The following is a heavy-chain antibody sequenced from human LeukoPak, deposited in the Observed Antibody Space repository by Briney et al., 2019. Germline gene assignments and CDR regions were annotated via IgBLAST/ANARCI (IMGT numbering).Heavy chain of an antibody. V-gene: IGHV4-59*01. CDR2: IYYSGST. Sequence: SETLSLTCTVSGGSISSYYWSWIRQPPGKGLEWIGYIYYSGSTKYKPSLKSRVTISVDTSKNQFSLKLSSVTAADTAVYYCARRGYYYDSSHYYYFDYWGQGTLVTVSS. CDR1: GGSISSYY. CDR3: ARRGYYYDSSHYYYFDY. J-gene: IGHJ4*02. D-gene: IGHD3-22*01.